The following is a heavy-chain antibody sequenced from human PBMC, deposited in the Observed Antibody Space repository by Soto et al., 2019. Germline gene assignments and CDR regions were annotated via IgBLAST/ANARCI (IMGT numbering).Heavy chain of an antibody. CDR1: GGSVTNSSYY. D-gene: IGHD4-17*01. CDR2: VYYRGRS. Sequence: PSETLSLTCTVSGGSVTNSSYYWGWIRQSPGKGREWIGSVYYRGRSYSKSSVKSRVTISVDTSKNRFSLSLNSVTASDTAVYFCVSQRTTVPTQACFDYWGPGALVTVSS. CDR3: VSQRTTVPTQACFDY. V-gene: IGHV4-39*01. J-gene: IGHJ4*02.